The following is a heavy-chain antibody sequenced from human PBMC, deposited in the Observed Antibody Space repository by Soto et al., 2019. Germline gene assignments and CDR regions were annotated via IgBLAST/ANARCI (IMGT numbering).Heavy chain of an antibody. CDR1: GGSISSYY. V-gene: IGHV4-59*01. Sequence: SETLSLTCTVSGGSISSYYWSWIRQPPGKGLEWIGYIYYSGSTNYNPSLKSRVTISVDTSKNQFSLKPSSVTAADTAVYYCARDSLGYCSSTSCSRGYYYYYMDVWGKGTTVTVSS. CDR3: ARDSLGYCSSTSCSRGYYYYYMDV. CDR2: IYYSGST. D-gene: IGHD2-2*01. J-gene: IGHJ6*03.